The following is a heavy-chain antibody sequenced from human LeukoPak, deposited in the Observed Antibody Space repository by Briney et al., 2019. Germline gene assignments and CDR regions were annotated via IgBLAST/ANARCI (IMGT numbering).Heavy chain of an antibody. D-gene: IGHD6-6*01. CDR2: IYYSGST. J-gene: IGHJ6*03. Sequence: SETLSLTCTVSGGSISSSSYYWGWIRQPPGKGLEWIGSIYYSGSTYYNPSLKSRVTISVDTSKNQFSLKLSSVTAADTAVYYCARGDLKYSSSSDYYYYMDVWGKGTTVTVSS. CDR1: GGSISSSSYY. CDR3: ARGDLKYSSSSDYYYYMDV. V-gene: IGHV4-39*07.